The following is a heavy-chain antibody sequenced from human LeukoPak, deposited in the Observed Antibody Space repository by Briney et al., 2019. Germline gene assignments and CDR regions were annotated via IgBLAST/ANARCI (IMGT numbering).Heavy chain of an antibody. D-gene: IGHD4-17*01. V-gene: IGHV5-51*07. CDR2: IYPGDSDT. Sequence: GESLKISCKGSGYSFTSYWIGWVHQMPVKGLEWMGIIYPGDSDTRYSPSFQGQVTISADKSISTAYLQWSSLKASDTAMYYCARPTEEVTSYYFDYWGQGTLVTVSS. CDR3: ARPTEEVTSYYFDY. J-gene: IGHJ4*02. CDR1: GYSFTSYW.